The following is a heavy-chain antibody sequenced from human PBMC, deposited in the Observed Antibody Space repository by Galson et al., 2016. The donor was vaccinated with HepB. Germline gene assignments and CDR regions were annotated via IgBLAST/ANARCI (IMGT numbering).Heavy chain of an antibody. V-gene: IGHV5-51*01. D-gene: IGHD3-22*01. CDR2: IYPGDSDT. J-gene: IGHJ6*02. CDR1: GYSFTTYW. Sequence: QSGAEVKKPGESLTISCKGSGYSFTTYWIGWVRQMPGKGLEWMGIIYPGDSDTKYSPSLQGQVTISADKSIGTAYLQWSSLKASDTPMYHCARLAYYDSSETYYYGMDVWGQGTTVTVSS. CDR3: ARLAYYDSSETYYYGMDV.